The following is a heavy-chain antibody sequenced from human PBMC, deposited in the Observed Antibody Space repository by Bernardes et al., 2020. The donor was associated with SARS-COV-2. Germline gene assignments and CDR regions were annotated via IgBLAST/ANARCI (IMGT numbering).Heavy chain of an antibody. D-gene: IGHD2-8*02. CDR2: INPHSGGT. Sequence: ASVKVSCKASGYSFTDHYMHWARQAPGQGLEWIGWINPHSGGTNYAQKFQGRVTMTTDTSISTGYMELSRLRSDDTAVYYCVRASGGSGFDPWGQGTLVTVSS. J-gene: IGHJ5*02. CDR1: GYSFTDHY. V-gene: IGHV1-2*02. CDR3: VRASGGSGFDP.